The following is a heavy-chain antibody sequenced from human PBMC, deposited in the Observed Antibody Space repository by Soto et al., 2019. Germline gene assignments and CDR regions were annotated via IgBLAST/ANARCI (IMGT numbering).Heavy chain of an antibody. CDR3: ARPPRGVVVGRSWFDP. D-gene: IGHD2-15*01. CDR2: INHSGST. V-gene: IGHV4-34*01. Sequence: SETLSLTCAVYGGSFSGYYWSWIRQPPGKGLEWIGEINHSGSTNYNPSLKSRVTISVDTSKNQFSLKLSSVTAADTAVYYCARPPRGVVVGRSWFDPWGQGTLVTVSS. J-gene: IGHJ5*02. CDR1: GGSFSGYY.